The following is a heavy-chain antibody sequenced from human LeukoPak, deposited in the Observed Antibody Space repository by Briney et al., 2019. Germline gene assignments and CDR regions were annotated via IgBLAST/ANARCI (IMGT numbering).Heavy chain of an antibody. V-gene: IGHV4-39*07. J-gene: IGHJ6*03. CDR2: IYYSGST. Sequence: PGGSLRLSCAASGFTFSNAWMSWIRQPPGKGLEWIGSIYYSGSTYYNPSPKSRVTISVDTSKNQFSLKLSSVTAADTAVYYCARDGGPSSSWAPYYYMDVWGKGTTVTVSS. CDR3: ARDGGPSSSWAPYYYMDV. CDR1: GFTFSNAW. D-gene: IGHD6-13*01.